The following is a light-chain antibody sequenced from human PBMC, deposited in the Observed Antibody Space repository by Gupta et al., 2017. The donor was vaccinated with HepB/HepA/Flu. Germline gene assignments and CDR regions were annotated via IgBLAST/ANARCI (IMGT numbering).Light chain of an antibody. CDR1: SSKIGSNY. J-gene: IGLJ2*01. V-gene: IGLV1-47*01. CDR3: EAWEDSLSGLVV. Sequence: SVLTQPPSASGTPGQRVTISCSGSSSKIGSNYVYWYQQLPGTAPKLLIYRNNQRPSGGPDRVSGSKSGTSAALAISGLRSEEEADYYCEAWEDSLSGLVVFGGGTKLTVL. CDR2: RNN.